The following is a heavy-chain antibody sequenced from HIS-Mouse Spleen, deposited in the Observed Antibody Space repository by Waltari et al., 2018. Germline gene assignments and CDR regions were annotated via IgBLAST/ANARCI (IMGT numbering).Heavy chain of an antibody. CDR1: GFTFSSYG. V-gene: IGHV3-33*01. Sequence: QVQLVESGGGVVQPGGSLRLSCAASGFTFSSYGMHWVRQDPGKGLEWVAVIWYDGSNKDYADSVKGRFTISRDNSKNTLYLQMNSLRAEDTAVYYCATAYTTTFDYWGQGTLVTVSS. CDR3: ATAYTTTFDY. CDR2: IWYDGSNK. J-gene: IGHJ4*02. D-gene: IGHD3-16*01.